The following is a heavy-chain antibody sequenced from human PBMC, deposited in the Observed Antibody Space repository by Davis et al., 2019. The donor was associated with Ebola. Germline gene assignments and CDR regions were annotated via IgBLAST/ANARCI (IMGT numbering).Heavy chain of an antibody. V-gene: IGHV3-48*02. J-gene: IGHJ4*02. Sequence: GESLKISCAASGFTFSSYTMNWVRQAPGKGLEWVSYISSSSSTIYYADSVKGRFTISRDNAKNSLYLQMNSLRDEDTAVYYCARVAYFDYWGQGTLVTVSS. CDR1: GFTFSSYT. CDR2: ISSSSSTI. CDR3: ARVAYFDY.